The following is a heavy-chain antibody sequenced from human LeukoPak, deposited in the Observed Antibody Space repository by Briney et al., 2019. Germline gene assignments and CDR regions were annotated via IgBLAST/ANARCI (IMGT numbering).Heavy chain of an antibody. Sequence: SETLSLTCTVSNGSIGTYYWAWIRQPPGKGLEWIGYISYSGSTTYNHSLTRRVTISLDTSKNQFSLELRYMAAEDTAIYYCAGQAGSFTTFDFWGQGALVTVSS. V-gene: IGHV4-59*08. J-gene: IGHJ4*02. D-gene: IGHD1-26*01. CDR2: ISYSGST. CDR3: AGQAGSFTTFDF. CDR1: NGSIGTYY.